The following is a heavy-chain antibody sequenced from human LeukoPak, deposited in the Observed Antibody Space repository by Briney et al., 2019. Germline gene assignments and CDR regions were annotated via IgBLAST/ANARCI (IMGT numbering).Heavy chain of an antibody. V-gene: IGHV1-69*06. CDR2: IIPIFGTA. Sequence: SVKLSCKASGGTFSSYAISWVRQAPGQGLEWMGGIIPIFGTANYAQKFQGRVTITADKSTSTAYMELSSLRSEDTAVYYCARGLPGRYSSSWPEYFQHWGQGTLVTVSS. J-gene: IGHJ1*01. D-gene: IGHD6-13*01. CDR1: GGTFSSYA. CDR3: ARGLPGRYSSSWPEYFQH.